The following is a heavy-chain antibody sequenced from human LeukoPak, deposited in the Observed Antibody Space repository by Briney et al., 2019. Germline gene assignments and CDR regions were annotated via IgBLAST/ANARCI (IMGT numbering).Heavy chain of an antibody. J-gene: IGHJ4*02. D-gene: IGHD2-2*01. Sequence: GGSLRLSCAASGFTFSTYWMGWVRQAPGKGLEWVAKIKPDGSEKDHVDSVKGRFTISRDNSKNTLYLQMNSLRAEDTAVYYCAKAVGGYCSSTSCYYFDYWGQGTLVTVSS. CDR2: IKPDGSEK. V-gene: IGHV3-7*01. CDR3: AKAVGGYCSSTSCYYFDY. CDR1: GFTFSTYW.